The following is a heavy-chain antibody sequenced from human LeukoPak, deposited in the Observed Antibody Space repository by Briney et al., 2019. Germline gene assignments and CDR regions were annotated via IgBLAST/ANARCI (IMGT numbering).Heavy chain of an antibody. CDR2: IYTSGST. CDR1: GGSISSGSYY. Sequence: SETLSLTCTVSGGSISSGSYYWSWIRQPAGKGLEWIGRIYTSGSTNYNPSLKSRVTISVDTSKNQFSLKLSSVTAADTAVYYCARGGFWSGYSIDAFDIWGQGTMVTVSS. J-gene: IGHJ3*02. CDR3: ARGGFWSGYSIDAFDI. V-gene: IGHV4-61*02. D-gene: IGHD3-3*01.